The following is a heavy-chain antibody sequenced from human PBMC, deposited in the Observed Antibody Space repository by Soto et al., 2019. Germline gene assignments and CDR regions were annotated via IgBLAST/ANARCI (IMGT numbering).Heavy chain of an antibody. V-gene: IGHV4-34*01. CDR3: ARETGVVVVTAGQGKLFDY. CDR1: GGSFSGYY. J-gene: IGHJ4*02. CDR2: INHGGST. Sequence: SETLSLTCVVYGGSFSGYYWSWIRQPPWKGLEWIGEINHGGSTNYNPSLRSRVTISVDTSKNQFSLKLSSVTAADTAVYYCARETGVVVVTAGQGKLFDYWGQGTLVTVSS. D-gene: IGHD2-21*02.